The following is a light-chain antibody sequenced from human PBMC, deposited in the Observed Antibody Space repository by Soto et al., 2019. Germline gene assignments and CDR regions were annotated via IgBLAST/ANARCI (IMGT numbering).Light chain of an antibody. CDR2: GAS. J-gene: IGKJ1*01. Sequence: EIVLTQSPGFLSLSPGERATLSCRASQSVDSSFFAWYQQKPGQAPRLLIYGASKRATGIPDRFSGSGSGTDFTLTIRRLEPEDFAVDYCQQYVSSVTFGQGTKVEIK. CDR1: QSVDSSF. V-gene: IGKV3-20*01. CDR3: QQYVSSVT.